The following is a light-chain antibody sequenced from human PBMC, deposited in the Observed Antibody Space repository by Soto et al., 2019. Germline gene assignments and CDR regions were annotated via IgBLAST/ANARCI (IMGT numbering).Light chain of an antibody. CDR2: DAS. J-gene: IGKJ1*01. V-gene: IGKV1-5*01. CDR3: QKYNSYSWT. CDR1: QSISSW. Sequence: DIQMTQSPSTLSASVGDRVTITCRASQSISSWLAWYQQKPGKAPKLLIYDASSLESGVPPRFSVSGSGTQFPHTISSLQPDDFPTYSCQKYNSYSWTFGQGNKVEIK.